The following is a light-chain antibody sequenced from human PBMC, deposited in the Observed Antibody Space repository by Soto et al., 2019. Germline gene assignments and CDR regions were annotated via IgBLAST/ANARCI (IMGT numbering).Light chain of an antibody. J-gene: IGLJ2*01. CDR1: RSFTL. Sequence: QSVLTPPASVSGSLGQSITISCTVTRSFTLVSLFRCHPGKAPNLVMYDDSKRPSGVSERLSGSRSDNTASLIITGLQTDDEADYYCSSYGGRCFGGGTKLTVL. CDR3: SSYGGRC. CDR2: DDS. V-gene: IGLV2-23*01.